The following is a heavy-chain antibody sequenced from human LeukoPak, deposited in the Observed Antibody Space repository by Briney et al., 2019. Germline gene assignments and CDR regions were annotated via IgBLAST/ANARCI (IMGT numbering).Heavy chain of an antibody. CDR3: AKDYYGSGSYPYYFDY. J-gene: IGHJ4*02. CDR1: GFTFSSYG. V-gene: IGHV3-30*18. Sequence: GRSLRLSCAASGFTFSSYGMHWVHQAPGKGLEGVAVISYDGSNKYYADSVKGRFTISRDNSKNTLYLQMNSLRAEDTAVYYCAKDYYGSGSYPYYFDYWGQGTLVTVSS. CDR2: ISYDGSNK. D-gene: IGHD3-10*01.